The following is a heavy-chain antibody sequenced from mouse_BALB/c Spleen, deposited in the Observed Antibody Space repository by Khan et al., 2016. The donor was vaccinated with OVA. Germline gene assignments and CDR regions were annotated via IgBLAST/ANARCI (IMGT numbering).Heavy chain of an antibody. CDR3: ARGDYDYDVGLPAY. V-gene: IGHV1S135*01. J-gene: IGHJ3*01. CDR2: IDPYNDVT. Sequence: VQLQQSGPELVKPGASVKVSCKASGYSFTDYNMYWVKQSHGKSLEWIGYIDPYNDVTSYNQKFKGKATLTVDKSSSTAFMQLNSLTSEDSAVYYCARGDYDYDVGLPAYWGQGTLVTVSA. D-gene: IGHD2-4*01. CDR1: GYSFTDYN.